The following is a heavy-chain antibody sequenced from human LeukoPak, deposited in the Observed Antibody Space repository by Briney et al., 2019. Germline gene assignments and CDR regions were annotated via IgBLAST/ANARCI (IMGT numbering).Heavy chain of an antibody. D-gene: IGHD6-6*01. V-gene: IGHV1-69*06. CDR2: IIPIFGTA. CDR3: ATGPTPGHSSSYSSFDY. CDR1: GGTFSSYA. J-gene: IGHJ4*02. Sequence: SVKVSCKASGGTFSSYAISWVRQAPGQGLEWMGGIIPIFGTANYAQKFQGRVTMTEDTSTDTAYMELSSLRSEDTAVYYCATGPTPGHSSSYSSFDYWGQGTLVTVSS.